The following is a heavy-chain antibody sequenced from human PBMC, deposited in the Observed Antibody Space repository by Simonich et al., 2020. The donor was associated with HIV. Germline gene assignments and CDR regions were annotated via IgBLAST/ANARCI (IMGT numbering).Heavy chain of an antibody. CDR1: GGSFSGYY. D-gene: IGHD1-1*01. Sequence: QVQLQQWGAVLLKPSETLSLTCAVYGGSFSGYYWSWIRQPPGKGLEWFGEINHSGSTNYNPSRKSRVTISVDTSKNQFSLKLSSVTAADTAVYSCARGIPRNYYYFYYMDVWGKGTTVIVSS. CDR2: INHSGST. J-gene: IGHJ6*03. CDR3: ARGIPRNYYYFYYMDV. V-gene: IGHV4-34*01.